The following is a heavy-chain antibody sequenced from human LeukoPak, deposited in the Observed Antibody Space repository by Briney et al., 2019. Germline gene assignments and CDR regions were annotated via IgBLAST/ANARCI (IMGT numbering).Heavy chain of an antibody. J-gene: IGHJ4*02. D-gene: IGHD5-18*01. CDR3: ARDFGGYSYGFDY. V-gene: IGHV3-30*02. CDR2: IRYDASSK. CDR1: GFTFSSYG. Sequence: PGGSLRLSCAASGFTFSSYGMHWVRQAPGKGLEWVTFIRYDASSKNYADSVKGRFTISRDNSKNTLYLQMNSLRAEDTAVYYCARDFGGYSYGFDYWGQGTLVTVSS.